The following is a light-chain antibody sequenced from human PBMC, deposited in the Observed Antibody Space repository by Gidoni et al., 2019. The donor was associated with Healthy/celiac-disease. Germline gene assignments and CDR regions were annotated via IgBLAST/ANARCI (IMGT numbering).Light chain of an antibody. CDR3: QSADSSGTYEV. J-gene: IGLJ3*02. CDR1: ALPKQY. CDR2: KAS. V-gene: IGLV3-25*03. Sequence: SAELTQPPSVAVSPGQTARITCSGDALPKQYAYWYQQKPGQAPVLVIYKASERPSGIPERFSGSSSGTTVTLTISGVQAEDEADYYCQSADSSGTYEVFGGGTKLTVL.